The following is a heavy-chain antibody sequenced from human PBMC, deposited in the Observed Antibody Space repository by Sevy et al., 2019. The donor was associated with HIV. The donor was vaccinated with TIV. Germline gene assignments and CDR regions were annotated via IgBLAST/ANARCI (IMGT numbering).Heavy chain of an antibody. D-gene: IGHD3-16*02. V-gene: IGHV3-64D*06. CDR1: GFTFSSYA. CDR2: ISSNGGST. Sequence: GGSLRLSCSAPGFTFSSYAMHWVRQAPGKGLEYVSAISSNGGSTYYADSVKGRFTISRDNSKNTLYLQMSSLRAEDTAVYYCVKGEGADVWGSYRFDYWGQGTLVTVSS. CDR3: VKGEGADVWGSYRFDY. J-gene: IGHJ4*02.